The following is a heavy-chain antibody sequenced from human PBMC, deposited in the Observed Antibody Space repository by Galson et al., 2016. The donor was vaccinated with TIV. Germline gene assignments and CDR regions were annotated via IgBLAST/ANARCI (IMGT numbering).Heavy chain of an antibody. J-gene: IGHJ3*02. Sequence: SLRLSCAASGFIFRRYSMNWVRQAPGKGLEWVSTISSSSDYRFYADSVKGRFTISRDNARNSLHLQINSLRVEDTAVYYCARDRDYYDSSSYSPYAFDMWGQGTMVTVSS. CDR3: ARDRDYYDSSSYSPYAFDM. CDR1: GFIFRRYS. CDR2: ISSSSDYR. V-gene: IGHV3-21*01. D-gene: IGHD3-22*01.